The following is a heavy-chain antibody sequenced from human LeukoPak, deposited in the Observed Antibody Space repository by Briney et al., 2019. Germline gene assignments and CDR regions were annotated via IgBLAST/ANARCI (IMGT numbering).Heavy chain of an antibody. CDR1: GYTFTGYY. D-gene: IGHD3-22*01. Sequence: GASVKVSCKASGYTFTGYYMHWVRQAPGQGLEWMGWINPNSGGTNYAQKFQGRVTMTRDTSISTAYMELSRLRSDDTAVYYCARGSYYDSSGYCPDYWGQGTLVTVSS. CDR2: INPNSGGT. CDR3: ARGSYYDSSGYCPDY. J-gene: IGHJ4*02. V-gene: IGHV1-2*02.